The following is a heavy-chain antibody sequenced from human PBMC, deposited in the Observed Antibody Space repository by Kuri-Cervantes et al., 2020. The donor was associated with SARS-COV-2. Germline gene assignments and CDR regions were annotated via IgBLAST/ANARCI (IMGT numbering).Heavy chain of an antibody. D-gene: IGHD5-12*01. V-gene: IGHV3-74*01. CDR3: ARVVATTVRGTNYYYYGMDV. CDR1: GFTFSSYW. J-gene: IGHJ6*02. Sequence: GGSRRPSCAASGFTFSSYWMHWVRQAPGKGLVWVSRINSDGSSTSYADSVKGRFTISRDNAKNTLYLQMNSLRAEDTAVYYCARVVATTVRGTNYYYYGMDVWGQGTTVTVSS. CDR2: INSDGSST.